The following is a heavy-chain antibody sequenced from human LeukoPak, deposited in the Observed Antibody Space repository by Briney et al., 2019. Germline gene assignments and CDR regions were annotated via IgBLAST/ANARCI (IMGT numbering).Heavy chain of an antibody. CDR3: AKASVRYFDWSSFDY. J-gene: IGHJ4*02. Sequence: GRSLRLSCAASGFTFDDYAMHWVRQAPGKGLEWVSGISWNSGSIGYADSVKGRFTISRDNAKNSLYLQMNSLRAEDMALYYCAKASVRYFDWSSFDYWGQGTLVTVSS. CDR1: GFTFDDYA. CDR2: ISWNSGSI. D-gene: IGHD3-9*01. V-gene: IGHV3-9*03.